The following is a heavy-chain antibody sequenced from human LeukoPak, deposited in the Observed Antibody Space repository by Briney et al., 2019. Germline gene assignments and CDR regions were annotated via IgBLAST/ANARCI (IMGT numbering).Heavy chain of an antibody. D-gene: IGHD5-18*01. V-gene: IGHV3-21*01. CDR3: ARDEGYSYSYLY. Sequence: GGSLRLSCAASGFTFSSYSMDWVRQAPGKGLEWVSSISSSSSYIYYADSVKGRFTISRDNAKNSLYLQMNSLRAEDTAVYYCARDEGYSYSYLYWGQGTLVTVSS. CDR1: GFTFSSYS. J-gene: IGHJ4*02. CDR2: ISSSSSYI.